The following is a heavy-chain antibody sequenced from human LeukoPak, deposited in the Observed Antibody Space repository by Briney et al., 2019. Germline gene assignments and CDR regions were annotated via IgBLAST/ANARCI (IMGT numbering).Heavy chain of an antibody. CDR2: IIPIFGTA. D-gene: IGHD1-26*01. Sequence: SVKVSCKASGGTFSSYALSWVRQAPGQGLEWMGRIIPIFGTANYAQKFQGRVTITTDYSTSTAYMELSSLRSEDTAVYYCARGGGSYSGAFDIWGQGTMVTVSS. CDR1: GGTFSSYA. V-gene: IGHV1-69*05. J-gene: IGHJ3*02. CDR3: ARGGGSYSGAFDI.